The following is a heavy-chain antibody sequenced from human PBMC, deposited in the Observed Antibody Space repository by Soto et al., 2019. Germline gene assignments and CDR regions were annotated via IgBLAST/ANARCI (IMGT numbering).Heavy chain of an antibody. CDR2: ISWNSGSI. Sequence: GGSLRLSCAASGFTFDDYAMHWVRQAPGKGLEWVSGISWNSGSIGYADSVKGRFTISRDNAKNSLYLQMNSLRAEDTALYYCAKDMLVVVAATFSAFDIWGQGTMVTVSS. CDR3: AKDMLVVVAATFSAFDI. V-gene: IGHV3-9*01. D-gene: IGHD2-15*01. CDR1: GFTFDDYA. J-gene: IGHJ3*02.